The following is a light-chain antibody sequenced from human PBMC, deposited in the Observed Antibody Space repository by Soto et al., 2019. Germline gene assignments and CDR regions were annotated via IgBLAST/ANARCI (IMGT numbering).Light chain of an antibody. V-gene: IGLV2-14*01. CDR2: EVS. Sequence: QSVLTQPASVSGSPGQSITISCTGTSSDVGGYNYVSLYQQHPGKAPKLMIYEVSNRPSGVSNRFSGSKSGNTASLTISGLQAEDEADYFFNSYGSTSTRYVFGTGTKLTVL. CDR3: NSYGSTSTRYV. CDR1: SSDVGGYNY. J-gene: IGLJ1*01.